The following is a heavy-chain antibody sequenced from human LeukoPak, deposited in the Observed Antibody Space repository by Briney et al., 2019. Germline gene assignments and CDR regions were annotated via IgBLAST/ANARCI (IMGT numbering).Heavy chain of an antibody. CDR3: ARLNWNYADY. CDR1: GFTFSHHW. V-gene: IGHV3-7*01. D-gene: IGHD3-16*01. J-gene: IGHJ4*02. CDR2: IKEDGSEK. Sequence: GGSPRLSCAASGFTFSHHWMTWVRQAPGKGLEWVANIKEDGSEKDYVDSVKGRFTISRDNGKNSLYLQMNSLRGEDTAVYYCARLNWNYADYWGQGTLVTVST.